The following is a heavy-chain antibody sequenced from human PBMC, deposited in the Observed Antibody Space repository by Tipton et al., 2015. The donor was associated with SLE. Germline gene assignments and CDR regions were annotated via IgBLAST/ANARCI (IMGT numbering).Heavy chain of an antibody. CDR3: ARDGYSSGTIDY. D-gene: IGHD6-19*01. Sequence: TLSLTCAVYGGSFSGYYWSWIRQPPGKGLEWIGEINHSGSTNYNPSLKSRVTISVDTSKNQFSLKLSSVTAADTAVDYCARDGYSSGTIDYWGQGTLVTVSS. J-gene: IGHJ4*02. CDR1: GGSFSGYY. CDR2: INHSGST. V-gene: IGHV4-34*01.